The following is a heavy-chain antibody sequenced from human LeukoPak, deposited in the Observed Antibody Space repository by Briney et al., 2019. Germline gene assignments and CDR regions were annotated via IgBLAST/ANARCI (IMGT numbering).Heavy chain of an antibody. D-gene: IGHD1-26*01. CDR2: VNPNSGDT. CDR3: ERASGSYWWFDS. J-gene: IGHJ5*01. CDR1: GYTFTGYY. Sequence: ASVKVSCKASGYTFTGYYLHWVRQAPGQGLEWMGCVNPNSGDTNYAQKFQGSVTMTRDTSISTVYMELSRLRSDDPAVYYCERASGSYWWFDSWGQGTLVTVSS. V-gene: IGHV1-2*02.